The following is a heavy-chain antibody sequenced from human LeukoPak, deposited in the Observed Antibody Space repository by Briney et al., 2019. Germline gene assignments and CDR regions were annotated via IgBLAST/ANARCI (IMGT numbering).Heavy chain of an antibody. CDR3: ALYCSGGRCYPIGGAFDI. CDR2: ISRSGDST. J-gene: IGHJ3*02. CDR1: GFTFSSYD. V-gene: IGHV3-23*01. D-gene: IGHD2-15*01. Sequence: GGSLRLSCAASGFTFSSYDMSWVRQAPGKGLEWVSAISRSGDSTYYVDSVKGRLTISRDNSKNTLYLQMNSLRAEDTAVYYCALYCSGGRCYPIGGAFDIWGRGTMVTVSS.